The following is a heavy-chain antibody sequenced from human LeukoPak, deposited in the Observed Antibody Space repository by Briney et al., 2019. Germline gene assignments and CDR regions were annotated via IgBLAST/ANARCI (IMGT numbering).Heavy chain of an antibody. J-gene: IGHJ4*02. V-gene: IGHV3-11*01. CDR2: ISSSGSTI. Sequence: GGSLRLSCAASGFTFRDYYMSWIRQAPGKGLEWVSYISSSGSTIYYADSVKGRFTISRDNAKNSLYLQMNSLRAEDTAVYYCARDKRGERLLQFLKHGLDYWGQGTLVTVSA. D-gene: IGHD2-21*01. CDR1: GFTFRDYY. CDR3: ARDKRGERLLQFLKHGLDY.